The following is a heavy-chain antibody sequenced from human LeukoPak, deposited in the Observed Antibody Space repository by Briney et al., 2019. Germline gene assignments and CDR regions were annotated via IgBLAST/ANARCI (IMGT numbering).Heavy chain of an antibody. Sequence: GGSLRLSCAASGFTFDDYAMLWVRQAPGEGVEWVSGISWNSGSIGYADSVKGRFTISRDNAKNSLYLQMNSLRAEDTALYYCAKASRLYDILTGYDYWGQGTLVTVSS. V-gene: IGHV3-9*01. CDR3: AKASRLYDILTGYDY. J-gene: IGHJ4*02. CDR1: GFTFDDYA. CDR2: ISWNSGSI. D-gene: IGHD3-9*01.